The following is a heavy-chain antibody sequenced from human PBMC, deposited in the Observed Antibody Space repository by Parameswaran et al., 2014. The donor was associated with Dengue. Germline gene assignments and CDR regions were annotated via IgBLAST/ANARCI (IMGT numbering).Heavy chain of an antibody. J-gene: IGHJ4*02. CDR2: ISAYNGNT. CDR3: ARFDILTGYYGY. Sequence: WVRQAPGQGLEWMGWISAYNGNTNYAQKLQGRVTMTTDTSTSTAYMELRSLRSDDTAVYYCARFDILTGYYGYWGQGTLVTVSS. V-gene: IGHV1-18*01. D-gene: IGHD3-9*01.